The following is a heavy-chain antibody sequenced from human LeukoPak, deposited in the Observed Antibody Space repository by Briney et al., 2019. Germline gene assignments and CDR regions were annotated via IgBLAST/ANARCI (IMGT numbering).Heavy chain of an antibody. V-gene: IGHV3-48*02. D-gene: IGHD3-10*01. CDR1: GFSFSTYS. Sequence: GGSLRLSCAASGFSFSTYSMNWVRQAPGKGLEWVSYISGSSSTIYYADSVKGRFTISRDSAKNSLFLQMNSLRDEDTAVYYCARVSYHGSGSYYNDYWGQGTLVTVSS. CDR3: ARVSYHGSGSYYNDY. J-gene: IGHJ4*02. CDR2: ISGSSSTI.